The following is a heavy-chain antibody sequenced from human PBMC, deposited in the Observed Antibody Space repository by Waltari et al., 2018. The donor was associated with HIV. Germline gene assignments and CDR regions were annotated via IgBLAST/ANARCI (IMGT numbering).Heavy chain of an antibody. CDR1: GFTFSNYW. V-gene: IGHV3-7*01. CDR2: IKQDGSER. Sequence: EVQLVESGGGLVQPGGSLRLSCAASGFTFSNYWMTWVRQTPGKGRVWVANIKQDGSERDYVDSVKGRFTISRDNAKNSLYLQMNSLTAEDTAVYYCARDQRSMASFDYWGQGTLVTVSS. CDR3: ARDQRSMASFDY. J-gene: IGHJ4*02. D-gene: IGHD3-10*01.